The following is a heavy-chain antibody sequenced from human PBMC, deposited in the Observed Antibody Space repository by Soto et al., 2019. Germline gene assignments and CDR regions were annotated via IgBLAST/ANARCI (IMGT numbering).Heavy chain of an antibody. V-gene: IGHV3-30-3*01. CDR3: ARMATIRGVIITAFDY. CDR2: ISHDGSSK. D-gene: IGHD3-10*01. CDR1: GFTFSSYA. Sequence: QEQLVESGGGVVQPGRSLTLSCAASGFTFSSYAIHWVHQAPGKGLEWVATISHDGSSKYYAESVKGRFTISRDNSKNTLFLQMNSLRNEDTALYYCARMATIRGVIITAFDYWGQGTLVTVSS. J-gene: IGHJ4*02.